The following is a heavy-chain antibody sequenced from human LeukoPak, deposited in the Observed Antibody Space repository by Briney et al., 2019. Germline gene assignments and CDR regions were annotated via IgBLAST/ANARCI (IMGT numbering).Heavy chain of an antibody. Sequence: ASVKVSCKASGYTFTGYYMHWVRQAPGQGLEWMGWINPNSGGTNYAQKFQGRVTMTRDTSISTAYMELSRLRSDDTAVYYCARVRLGSGWYVFNYWGQGTLVTVSS. CDR3: ARVRLGSGWYVFNY. CDR1: GYTFTGYY. V-gene: IGHV1-2*02. CDR2: INPNSGGT. D-gene: IGHD6-19*01. J-gene: IGHJ4*02.